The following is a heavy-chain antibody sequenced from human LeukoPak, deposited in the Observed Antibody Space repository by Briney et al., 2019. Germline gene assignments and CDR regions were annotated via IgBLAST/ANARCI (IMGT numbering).Heavy chain of an antibody. J-gene: IGHJ4*02. CDR3: ARDLEPYCSGGSCSTFDY. Sequence: GGSLRLSCAASGFTFSSYWIHWVRQAPGKGLVWVSRIDTDGSNTNYADSVKGRFTISRDNAQNTAYLQMNSLRAEDTAVYYCARDLEPYCSGGSCSTFDYWGQGTLVTVSS. CDR2: IDTDGSNT. V-gene: IGHV3-74*01. D-gene: IGHD2-15*01. CDR1: GFTFSSYW.